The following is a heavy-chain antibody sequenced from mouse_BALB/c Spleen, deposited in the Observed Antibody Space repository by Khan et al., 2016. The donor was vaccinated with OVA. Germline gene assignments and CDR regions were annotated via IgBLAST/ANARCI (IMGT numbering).Heavy chain of an antibody. CDR3: ARPYYGSAWFAY. J-gene: IGHJ3*01. D-gene: IGHD1-1*01. V-gene: IGHV2-9*02. CDR2: MWAGGST. CDR1: GFSLTNYG. Sequence: VQLKESGPGLVAPSQSLSITCTVSGFSLTNYGVHWVRPSPGKGLEWLGVMWAGGSTNYNSSLMSRLNITKDNTKSQIVLKVYILQTDDPAMFYCARPYYGSAWFAYWGQGTLVTVSA.